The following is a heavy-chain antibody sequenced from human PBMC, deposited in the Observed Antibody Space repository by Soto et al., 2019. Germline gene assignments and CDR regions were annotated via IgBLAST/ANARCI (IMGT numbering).Heavy chain of an antibody. Sequence: PSETLSLTCAVSGGSISSSNWWSWVRQPPGKGLEWIGEIYHSGSTNYNPSLKSRVTISVDKSKNQFSLKLSSVTAADTAVYYCARDGRRHIVVVTAIPGFDPWGQGTLVTVSS. V-gene: IGHV4-4*02. CDR2: IYHSGST. J-gene: IGHJ5*02. CDR3: ARDGRRHIVVVTAIPGFDP. D-gene: IGHD2-21*02. CDR1: GGSISSSNW.